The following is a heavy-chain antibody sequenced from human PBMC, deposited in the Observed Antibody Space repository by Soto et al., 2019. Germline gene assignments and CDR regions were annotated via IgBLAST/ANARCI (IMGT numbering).Heavy chain of an antibody. CDR1: GGTFNSYA. J-gene: IGHJ4*02. D-gene: IGHD3-22*01. V-gene: IGHV1-69*12. CDR3: ASHYDSGGYYYRGLDY. CDR2: IIPIFGTA. Sequence: VQLVQSGAEVKKPGSSVKVSCKASGGTFNSYAISWLRQAPGQGLEWMEGIIPIFGTADYAQKFQGRVTITAVESTSTAYIEMSSLRSEDTAVYYCASHYDSGGYYYRGLDYWGQGTLVTVSS.